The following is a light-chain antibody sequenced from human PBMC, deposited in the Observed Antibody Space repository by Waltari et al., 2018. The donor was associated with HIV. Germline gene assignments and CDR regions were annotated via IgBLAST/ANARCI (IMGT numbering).Light chain of an antibody. CDR3: LLSYSGGRPV. CDR2: DTA. J-gene: IGLJ3*02. CDR1: TGVVTSGHY. Sequence: QAVVTQEPSLTVSPGGTVTLTSGSSTGVVTSGHYPYWFQQKPGQAPRTLIYDTANKHSWTPARFSGSLLGGKAALTLSGAQPEDEAEYYCLLSYSGGRPVFGGGTMLTVL. V-gene: IGLV7-46*01.